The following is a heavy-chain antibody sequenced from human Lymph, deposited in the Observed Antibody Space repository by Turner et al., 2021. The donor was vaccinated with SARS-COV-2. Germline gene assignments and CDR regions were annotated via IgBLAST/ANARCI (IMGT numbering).Heavy chain of an antibody. V-gene: IGHV3-23*01. Sequence: EVQLLESGGGLVQPGGSLRLSCAASGFTFSSYAMSWVRQAPGKGLEWVSAISGSGGDTYYADSVKGRFTISRDNSKNTLYLQMNSLRAEDTAVYYCAKGVRGAMIVVVIPYFDYWCQGTLVTVSS. D-gene: IGHD3-22*01. CDR2: ISGSGGDT. CDR1: GFTFSSYA. J-gene: IGHJ4*02. CDR3: AKGVRGAMIVVVIPYFDY.